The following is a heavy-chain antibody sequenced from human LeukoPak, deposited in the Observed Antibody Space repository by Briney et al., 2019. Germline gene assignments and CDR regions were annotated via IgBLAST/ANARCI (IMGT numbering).Heavy chain of an antibody. CDR3: TRREWELQRDY. CDR2: IRSKVNSYAT. Sequence: PGGSLRLSCAASGFTFSGSAIHWVRQASGKGLEWVGRIRSKVNSYATAYAASVKGRFTISRDDSKNTAYLRMNSLKTEDTAVYYCTRREWELQRDYWGQGTLVTVSS. J-gene: IGHJ4*02. D-gene: IGHD1-26*01. CDR1: GFTFSGSA. V-gene: IGHV3-73*01.